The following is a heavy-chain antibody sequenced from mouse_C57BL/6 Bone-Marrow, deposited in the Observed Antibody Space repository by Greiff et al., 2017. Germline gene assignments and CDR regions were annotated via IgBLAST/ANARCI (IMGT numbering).Heavy chain of an antibody. CDR2: IDPENGDT. D-gene: IGHD2-1*01. V-gene: IGHV14-4*01. Sequence: EVMLVESGAELVRPGASVKLSCTASGFNIKDDYMHWVKQRPEQGLEWIGWIDPENGDTEYASKFQGKATITADTSSNTAYLQLSSLTSEDTAVYYWTTGGGIYYGNSADYWGQGTTLTVSS. J-gene: IGHJ2*01. CDR3: TTGGGIYYGNSADY. CDR1: GFNIKDDY.